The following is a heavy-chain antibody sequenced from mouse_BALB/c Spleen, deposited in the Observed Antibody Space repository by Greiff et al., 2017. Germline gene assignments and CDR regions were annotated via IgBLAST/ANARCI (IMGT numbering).Heavy chain of an antibody. CDR3: VRKGPYWYFDV. V-gene: IGHV10-1*02. CDR1: GFTFNTYA. J-gene: IGHJ1*01. D-gene: IGHD3-3*01. Sequence: EVKLMESGGGLVQPKGSLKLSCAASGFTFNTYAMNWVRQAPGKGLEWVARIRSKSNNYATYYADSVKDRFTISRDDSQSMLYLQMNNLKTEDTAMYYCVRKGPYWYFDVWGAGTTVTVSS. CDR2: IRSKSNNYAT.